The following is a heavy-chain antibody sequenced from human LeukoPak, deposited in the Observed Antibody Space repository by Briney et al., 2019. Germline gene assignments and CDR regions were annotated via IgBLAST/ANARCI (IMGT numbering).Heavy chain of an antibody. D-gene: IGHD2-15*01. CDR3: ARLSMRGCSGGSCYSYYYYYYYMDV. V-gene: IGHV4-39*01. Sequence: SETLSLTCAVYGGSFSGYYWGWIRQPPGKGLEWIGSIYYSGSTYYNPSLKSRVTISVDTSKNQFSLKLSSVTAADTAVYYCARLSMRGCSGGSCYSYYYYYYYMDVWGKGTTVTISS. J-gene: IGHJ6*03. CDR2: IYYSGST. CDR1: GGSFSGYY.